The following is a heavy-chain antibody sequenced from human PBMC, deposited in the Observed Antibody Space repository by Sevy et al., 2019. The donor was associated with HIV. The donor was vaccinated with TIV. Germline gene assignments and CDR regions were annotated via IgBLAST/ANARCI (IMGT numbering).Heavy chain of an antibody. CDR2: INQDGSEK. Sequence: GGSLRLSCAVSGFTFNTYWMSWVRQAPGKGLEWVANINQDGSEKYYVDSVKGRFTISRDNPKNSLYLQMNSLRAEDTAVYYCARDGHYMDVWGKGTTVTVPS. CDR1: GFTFNTYW. CDR3: ARDGHYMDV. J-gene: IGHJ6*03. V-gene: IGHV3-7*03.